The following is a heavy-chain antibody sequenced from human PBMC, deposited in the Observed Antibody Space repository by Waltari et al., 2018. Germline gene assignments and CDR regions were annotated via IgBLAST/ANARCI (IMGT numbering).Heavy chain of an antibody. CDR2: VHGSGRT. J-gene: IGHJ4*02. Sequence: QLQLQESSPGLVKPSETLSLTCAVSGDSVTSSYLLNWVRPSPGKGLEWIGQVHGSGRTNYNPSFASRVTVSLDTSNNQVSLKVTSATVADTAVYYCARDRGRGLYLDSWGPGTLVTVSP. D-gene: IGHD2-15*01. CDR1: GDSVTSSYL. CDR3: ARDRGRGLYLDS. V-gene: IGHV4-4*02.